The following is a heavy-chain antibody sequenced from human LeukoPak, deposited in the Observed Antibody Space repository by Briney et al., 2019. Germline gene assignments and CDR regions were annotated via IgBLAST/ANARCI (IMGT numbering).Heavy chain of an antibody. J-gene: IGHJ3*02. V-gene: IGHV1-69*05. CDR2: IIPIFGTA. CDR3: VTYYYDSSGQNDI. D-gene: IGHD3-22*01. CDR1: GGTFSSYA. Sequence: SVKVSCKASGGTFSSYAISWVRQAPGQGLEWMGGIIPIFGTANYAQKFQGRVTITMDESTSTAYMELSSLRSEDTAVYYCVTYYYDSSGQNDIWGQGTMVTVSS.